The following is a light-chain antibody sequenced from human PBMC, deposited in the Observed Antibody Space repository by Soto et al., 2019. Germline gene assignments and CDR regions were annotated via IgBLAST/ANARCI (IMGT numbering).Light chain of an antibody. J-gene: IGKJ1*01. CDR2: AAS. Sequence: DIQMTQSPCSLSASVGEGVTITCRASQSISSYLNWYQQKPGKAPKLLIYAASSLQSGVPSRFSGSGSGTDFTLTISSLQPEDFATYYCQQSYSTPQTFGQGTKVDIK. CDR1: QSISSY. CDR3: QQSYSTPQT. V-gene: IGKV1-39*01.